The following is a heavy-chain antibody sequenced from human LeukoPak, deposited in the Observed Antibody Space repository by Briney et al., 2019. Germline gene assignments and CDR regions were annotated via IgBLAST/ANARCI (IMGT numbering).Heavy chain of an antibody. J-gene: IGHJ6*03. D-gene: IGHD3-9*01. CDR2: IYSGGTT. Sequence: GGSLTLSCTASGLTVISNYMSWVRQAPGIGLEWVSVIYSGGTTYYADSVKGRFTISVANSKNMLYLQMNSMRADDTAVYYCARDVPLRYFDGLVFWRRYYYYYYLDVWGKGTTVTVSS. CDR1: GLTVISNY. CDR3: ARDVPLRYFDGLVFWRRYYYYYYLDV. V-gene: IGHV3-53*05.